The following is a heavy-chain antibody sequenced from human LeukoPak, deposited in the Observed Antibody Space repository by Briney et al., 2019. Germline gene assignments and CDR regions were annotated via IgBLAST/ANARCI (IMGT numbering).Heavy chain of an antibody. D-gene: IGHD3-22*01. Sequence: PSGTLSLTCAVSGYSTSSGYYWGWIRQPPGKGLEWIGSVYHSGSTYYNPSLKSRVTISVDTSKNQFSLKLSSVTAADTAVYYCARHGNYYDTSQSDPWGQGTLVTVSS. CDR2: VYHSGST. CDR1: GYSTSSGYY. CDR3: ARHGNYYDTSQSDP. J-gene: IGHJ5*02. V-gene: IGHV4-38-2*01.